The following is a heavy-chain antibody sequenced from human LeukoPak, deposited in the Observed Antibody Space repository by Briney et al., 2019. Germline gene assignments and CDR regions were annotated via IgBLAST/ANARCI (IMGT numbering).Heavy chain of an antibody. J-gene: IGHJ3*02. Sequence: ASVTVSLMASGSSFPLYGIHWLRQAPGPGVEWVGWIYGYNGNTKSAQKLLGRGSITTDTSTSTAYMELRSLRSDDTAVYNCARDRSPDFWSGDYRDSFDIWGQGTMVTVSS. V-gene: IGHV1-18*04. CDR1: GSSFPLYG. CDR3: ARDRSPDFWSGDYRDSFDI. D-gene: IGHD3-3*01. CDR2: IYGYNGNT.